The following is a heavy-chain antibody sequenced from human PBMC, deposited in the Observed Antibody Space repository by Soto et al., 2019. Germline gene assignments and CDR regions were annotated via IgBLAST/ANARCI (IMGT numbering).Heavy chain of an antibody. V-gene: IGHV1-24*01. Sequence: APVKASCKVSGYTHTELPTHWVRQAPGKRIEWMGGFDPEDGETIYAQKFQGRVTMTEDTSTDTAYMELSSLRSEDTAVYYCATSITIFVPYYYYYMDVWGKGTTVTVSS. J-gene: IGHJ6*03. CDR3: ATSITIFVPYYYYYMDV. D-gene: IGHD3-3*01. CDR1: GYTHTELP. CDR2: FDPEDGET.